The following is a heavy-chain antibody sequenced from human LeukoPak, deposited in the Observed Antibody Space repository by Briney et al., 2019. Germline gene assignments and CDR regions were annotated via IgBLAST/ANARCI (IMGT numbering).Heavy chain of an antibody. V-gene: IGHV5-51*01. J-gene: IGHJ4*02. CDR2: IYPGDSDT. CDR1: GYSFTSYW. D-gene: IGHD3-3*01. CDR3: ARHAEDYDFWSGPLTGLFDY. Sequence: GESLKISCKGSGYSFTSYWIGWVRQMPVKGLEWMGIIYPGDSDTRYSPSFQGQVTISADKSISTAYLQWSSLKASDTAMYYCARHAEDYDFWSGPLTGLFDYWGQGTLVTVSS.